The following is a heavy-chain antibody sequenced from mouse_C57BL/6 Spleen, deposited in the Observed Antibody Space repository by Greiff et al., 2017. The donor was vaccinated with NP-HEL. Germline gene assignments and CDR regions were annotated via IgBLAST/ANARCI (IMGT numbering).Heavy chain of an antibody. CDR2: ISYDGSN. CDR3: ARDCYDYDGGFAY. CDR1: GYSITSGYY. D-gene: IGHD2-4*01. V-gene: IGHV3-6*01. Sequence: EVQLQQSGPGLVKPSQSLSLTCSVTGYSITSGYYWNWIRQFPGNKLEWMGYISYDGSNNYNPSLKNRISITRDTSKNQFFLKLNSVTTEDTATYYCARDCYDYDGGFAYWGQGTLVTVSA. J-gene: IGHJ3*01.